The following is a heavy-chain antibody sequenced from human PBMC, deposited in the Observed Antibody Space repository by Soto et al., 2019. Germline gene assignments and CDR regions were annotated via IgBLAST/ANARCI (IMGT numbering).Heavy chain of an antibody. V-gene: IGHV3-23*01. CDR3: ARIAAAGSIGYFDY. J-gene: IGHJ4*02. Sequence: PGGSLILSCASSGFTFSGYSRSWVRQAPGKGLEWVSAISGSGGSTYYADSVKGWFTISRDNSKNTLYLQMNSLRAEDTAVYYCARIAAAGSIGYFDYWGQGTQVTLSS. CDR2: ISGSGGST. CDR1: GFTFSGYS. D-gene: IGHD6-13*01.